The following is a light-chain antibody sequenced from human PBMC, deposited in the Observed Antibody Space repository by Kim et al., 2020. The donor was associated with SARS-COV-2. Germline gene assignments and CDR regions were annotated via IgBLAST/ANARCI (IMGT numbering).Light chain of an antibody. CDR1: QSVSSY. CDR2: DAS. Sequence: EIVLTQSPATLSLSPGERATLTCRASQSVSSYLAWYQQEPGQAPRLRIYDASNRATGIPARFSGSGSGTDFTLTINSLEPEDFAVYYCQQRSNWPLTCGGGTKVDIQ. V-gene: IGKV3-11*01. CDR3: QQRSNWPLT. J-gene: IGKJ4*01.